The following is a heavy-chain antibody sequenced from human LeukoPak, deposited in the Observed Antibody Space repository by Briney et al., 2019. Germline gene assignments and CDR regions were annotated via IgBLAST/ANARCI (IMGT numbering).Heavy chain of an antibody. CDR1: GYSISSGYY. CDR3: ARGGDYGDLRYFDY. V-gene: IGHV4-61*01. D-gene: IGHD4-17*01. CDR2: IYYRGST. J-gene: IGHJ4*02. Sequence: SDTLSLTCAVSGYSISSGYYWSWIRQPPGKGLEWIGYIYYRGSTNYNPSLKSRVTFSVDTSKNQFSLKLNSVTAADTAVYYCARGGDYGDLRYFDYWGQGTLVTVSS.